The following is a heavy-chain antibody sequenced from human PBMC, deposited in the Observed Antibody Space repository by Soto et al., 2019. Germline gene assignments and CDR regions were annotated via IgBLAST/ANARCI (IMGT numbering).Heavy chain of an antibody. V-gene: IGHV1-69*13. D-gene: IGHD1-7*01. Sequence: SVKVSCKASGGTFSSYAISRVRQAPGQGLEWVGGIIPIFGTANYAQKFQGRVTITADESTSTAYMELSSLRSEDTAVYYCARAYITGTLFILNWFDPWGQGTLVTVSS. J-gene: IGHJ5*02. CDR2: IIPIFGTA. CDR1: GGTFSSYA. CDR3: ARAYITGTLFILNWFDP.